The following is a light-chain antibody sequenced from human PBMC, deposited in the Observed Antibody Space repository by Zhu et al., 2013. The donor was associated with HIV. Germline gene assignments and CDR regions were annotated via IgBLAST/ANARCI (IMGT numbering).Light chain of an antibody. CDR2: DAS. J-gene: IGKJ4*01. Sequence: IQLTQSPSSLSAFVGDRVTITCRASQGIRSSLAWYQQKGGRAPKLLIYDASTLQSGVPSRFSGSGSGTDFTLTISSLQPEDFATYYCQQLSRYPLNFGGGTRV. V-gene: IGKV1-9*01. CDR1: QGIRSS. CDR3: QQLSRYPLN.